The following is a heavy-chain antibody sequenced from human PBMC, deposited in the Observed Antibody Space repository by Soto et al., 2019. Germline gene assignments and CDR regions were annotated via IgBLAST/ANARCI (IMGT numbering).Heavy chain of an antibody. V-gene: IGHV1-24*01. CDR3: ATESSYYYDSSGYMGPVDAFDI. J-gene: IGHJ3*02. D-gene: IGHD3-22*01. Sequence: QVQLVQSGAEVKKPGASVKVSCKVSGYTLTELSMHWVRQAPGKGLEWMGGFDPEDGETIYAQKFQGRVTMTEDTSTDTAYMEMSSLRSEDTAVYYCATESSYYYDSSGYMGPVDAFDIWGQGTMVTVS. CDR1: GYTLTELS. CDR2: FDPEDGET.